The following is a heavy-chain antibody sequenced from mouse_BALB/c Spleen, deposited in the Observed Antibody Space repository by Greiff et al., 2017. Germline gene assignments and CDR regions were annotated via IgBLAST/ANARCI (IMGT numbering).Heavy chain of an antibody. V-gene: IGHV5-9-3*01. J-gene: IGHJ3*01. Sequence: EVQLVESGGGLVKPGGSLKLSCAASGFTFSSYAMSWVRQTPEKRLEWVATISSGGSYTYYPDSVKGRFTISRDNAKNTLYLQMSSLRSEDTAMYYCARQGYDEGPGFAYWGQGTLVTVSA. CDR1: GFTFSSYA. CDR2: ISSGGSYT. D-gene: IGHD2-2*01. CDR3: ARQGYDEGPGFAY.